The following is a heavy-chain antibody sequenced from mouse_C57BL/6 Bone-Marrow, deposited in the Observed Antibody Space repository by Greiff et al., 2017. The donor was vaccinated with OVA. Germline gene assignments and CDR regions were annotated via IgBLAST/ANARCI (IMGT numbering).Heavy chain of an antibody. Sequence: VKLVESGPGLVQPSQSLSITCTASGFSLTSYGVHWVRQSPGKGLEWLGVIWSGGSTDYNAAFISRLSISKDNSKSQVFFKMNRLQADDTAIYYCARPSHYYGSWYYAMDYWGQGTSVTVSS. J-gene: IGHJ4*01. CDR2: IWSGGST. CDR3: ARPSHYYGSWYYAMDY. CDR1: GFSLTSYG. D-gene: IGHD1-1*01. V-gene: IGHV2-2*01.